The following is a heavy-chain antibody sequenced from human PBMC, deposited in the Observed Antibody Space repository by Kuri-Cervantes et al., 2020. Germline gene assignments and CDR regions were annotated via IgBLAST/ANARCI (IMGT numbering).Heavy chain of an antibody. V-gene: IGHV3-9*01. D-gene: IGHD6-13*01. Sequence: LSLTCAASGFTFDDYAMHWVRQAPGKGLEWVSGISWNSGSIGYADSVKGRFTISRDNAKNSLYLQMNSLRAEDTAVYYCAKAYSGRRSIAAAFDYWGQGALVTVSS. CDR1: GFTFDDYA. J-gene: IGHJ4*02. CDR3: AKAYSGRRSIAAAFDY. CDR2: ISWNSGSI.